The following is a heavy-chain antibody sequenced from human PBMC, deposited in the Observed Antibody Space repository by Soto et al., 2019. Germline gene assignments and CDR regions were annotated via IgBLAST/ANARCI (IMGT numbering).Heavy chain of an antibody. CDR3: GLRSMPVVSEY. J-gene: IGHJ4*02. Sequence: SETLSLTCTVSGGSISSGGYYWSWIRQHPGKGLEWIGYIYYSGSTYYNPSLKSRVTMSVDTSTNQCSLTLSSMTAADISVYYCGLRSMPVVSEYWGQGTLVTVSS. CDR1: GGSISSGGYY. V-gene: IGHV4-30-4*02. CDR2: IYYSGST. D-gene: IGHD3-22*01.